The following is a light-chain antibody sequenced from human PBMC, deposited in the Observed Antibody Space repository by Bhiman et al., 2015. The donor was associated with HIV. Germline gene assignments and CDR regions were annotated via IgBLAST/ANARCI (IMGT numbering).Light chain of an antibody. J-gene: IGLJ3*02. CDR1: KLGDKY. CDR2: QDN. Sequence: SYELTQPPSMSVSPGQTASITCSGDKLGDKYACWYQQKPGQSPVLVIYQDNKRPSGIPERFSGSISGNTATLTISGTQPLDEADYYCQAWDSGAAVFGGGTKLTVL. CDR3: QAWDSGAAV. V-gene: IGLV3-1*01.